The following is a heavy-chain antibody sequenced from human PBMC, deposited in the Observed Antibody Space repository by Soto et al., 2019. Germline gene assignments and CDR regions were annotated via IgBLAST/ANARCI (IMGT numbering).Heavy chain of an antibody. D-gene: IGHD6-13*01. V-gene: IGHV3-11*01. CDR1: GFTFSDYY. CDR3: AREWARAGDS. J-gene: IGHJ4*02. CDR2: IGSGGSIK. Sequence: QVHLVESGGGLVKPGGSLRLSCAASGFTFSDYYMTWIRQAPGKGLEWLSYIGSGGSIKYYADSVKGRFTISRDNSKNSLYLQMSSLRTEDTAIYYCAREWARAGDSWGQGTLVTVSS.